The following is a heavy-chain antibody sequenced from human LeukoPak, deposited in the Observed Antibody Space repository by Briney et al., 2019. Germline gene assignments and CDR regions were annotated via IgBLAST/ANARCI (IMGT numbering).Heavy chain of an antibody. Sequence: GGSLRLSCAASGFTFRSYAMSWVRQAPGKGLEWVSTISDSGGSTYYADSVRGQFTISRDNSKNTLYLQINSLRAEDTAVYYCAKGGSYYDFWSGHAGDYWGQGTLVTVSS. D-gene: IGHD3-3*01. CDR1: GFTFRSYA. V-gene: IGHV3-23*01. J-gene: IGHJ4*02. CDR3: AKGGSYYDFWSGHAGDY. CDR2: ISDSGGST.